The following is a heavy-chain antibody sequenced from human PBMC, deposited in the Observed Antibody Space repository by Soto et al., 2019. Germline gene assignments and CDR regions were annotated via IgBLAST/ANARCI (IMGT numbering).Heavy chain of an antibody. V-gene: IGHV3-23*01. CDR2: ISGSGGST. D-gene: IGHD2-2*01. CDR3: AKDRVPTATTEYFDH. CDR1: GFTFSNYA. Sequence: PGGSLRLSCAASGFTFSNYAMSWVRQAPGKGLEWVSAISGSGGSTYYADSVKGRFTISRDNSKNTLYLQMNSLRAEDTAVYYCAKDRVPTATTEYFDHWGQGTLVTVSS. J-gene: IGHJ4*02.